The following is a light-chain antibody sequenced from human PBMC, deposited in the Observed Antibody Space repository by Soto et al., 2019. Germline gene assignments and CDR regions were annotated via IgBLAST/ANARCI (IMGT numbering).Light chain of an antibody. CDR2: GNT. Sequence: QSVLTQPPSVSGAPGQRVTISCTGSRSNIGAGYEIHWYQQLPGAAPELLLYGNTNRPSGVPDRFSGSKSGTSASLAITGLRAEDEADYYCQTYDSSLSAYVFGTGTKVTVL. CDR1: RSNIGAGYE. J-gene: IGLJ1*01. V-gene: IGLV1-40*01. CDR3: QTYDSSLSAYV.